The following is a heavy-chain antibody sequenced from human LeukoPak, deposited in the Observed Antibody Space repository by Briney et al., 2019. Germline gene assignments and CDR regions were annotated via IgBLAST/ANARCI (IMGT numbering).Heavy chain of an antibody. CDR2: IYYSGST. Sequence: SETLSLTCTVSGGSISSYYWSWIRQPPGKGLEWIGYIYYSGSTNYNPSLKSRVTISVDTSKNQFSLKLSSVTAADTAVYYCARNHYYDSSGYYYPSYFQHWGQGTLVTVSS. CDR1: GGSISSYY. CDR3: ARNHYYDSSGYYYPSYFQH. D-gene: IGHD3-22*01. J-gene: IGHJ1*01. V-gene: IGHV4-59*01.